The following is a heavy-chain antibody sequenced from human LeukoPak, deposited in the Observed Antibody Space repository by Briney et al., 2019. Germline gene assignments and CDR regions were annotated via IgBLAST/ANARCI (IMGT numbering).Heavy chain of an antibody. CDR1: GFTFSSYS. CDR3: ARDMRGNWFDP. Sequence: PGGSLRLSCAASGFTFSSYSMNWVRQAPGKGLEWVSSISSSSSYIYYADSVKGRFTISRDNAENSLYLQMNSLRAEDTAVYYCARDMRGNWFDPWGQGTLVTVSS. CDR2: ISSSSSYI. J-gene: IGHJ5*02. D-gene: IGHD3-16*01. V-gene: IGHV3-21*01.